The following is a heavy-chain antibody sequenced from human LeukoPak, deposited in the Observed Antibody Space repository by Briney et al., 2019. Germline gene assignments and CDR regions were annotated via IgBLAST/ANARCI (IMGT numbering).Heavy chain of an antibody. D-gene: IGHD3-3*01. Sequence: SETLSLTCAVYGGSFRGYYWSGIRQSPGKGQEWIGEINHSGSTNYNPSLKSRVTISVDTSKNQFSLKLSSVTAADTAVYYCARTYDFGRGPPGDAFDNWGQGTPVTVSS. V-gene: IGHV4-34*01. CDR2: INHSGST. J-gene: IGHJ3*02. CDR3: ARTYDFGRGPPGDAFDN. CDR1: GGSFRGYY.